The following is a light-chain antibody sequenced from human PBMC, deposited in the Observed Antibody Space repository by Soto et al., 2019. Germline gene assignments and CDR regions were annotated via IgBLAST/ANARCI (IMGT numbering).Light chain of an antibody. CDR2: LGS. Sequence: DLVMTQSPLSLPVTPGEPASISCRSSQSLLHSNGYNYLDWYLQKPGQSPQLLIYLGSSRASGVPDRFGGGGSGTDFTLKISRVEAEDVGIYYCMQALQTPPTFGQGTKVEIK. V-gene: IGKV2-28*01. CDR1: QSLLHSNGYNY. J-gene: IGKJ1*01. CDR3: MQALQTPPT.